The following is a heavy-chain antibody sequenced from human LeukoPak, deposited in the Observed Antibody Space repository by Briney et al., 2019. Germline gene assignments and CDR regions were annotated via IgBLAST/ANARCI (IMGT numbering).Heavy chain of an antibody. V-gene: IGHV3-7*01. D-gene: IGHD1-1*01. CDR2: IKQDGSDK. Sequence: RGESLKISCAASGFPFSSYWMSWVRQAPGKGLEWVANIKQDGSDKYYVDSVKGRFSISRDNAKNTLYLQLNSLRADDTAVYYCARLTGTTGFDYWGQGTLVTVSS. CDR1: GFPFSSYW. CDR3: ARLTGTTGFDY. J-gene: IGHJ4*02.